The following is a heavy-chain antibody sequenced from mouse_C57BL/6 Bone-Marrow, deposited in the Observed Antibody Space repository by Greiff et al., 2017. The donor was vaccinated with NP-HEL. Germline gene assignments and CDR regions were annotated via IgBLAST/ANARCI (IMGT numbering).Heavy chain of an antibody. CDR2: IYWDDDK. CDR1: GFSLSTSGMG. V-gene: IGHV8-12*01. J-gene: IGHJ4*01. Sequence: QVTLKECGPGILQSSQTLSLTCSFSGFSLSTSGMGVSWIRQPSGKGLEWLAHIYWDDDKRYNPSLKSRLTISKDTSRNQVFLKITSVDTADTATYYCARRAGDSNYVDYAMDYWGQGTSVTVSS. CDR3: ARRAGDSNYVDYAMDY. D-gene: IGHD2-5*01.